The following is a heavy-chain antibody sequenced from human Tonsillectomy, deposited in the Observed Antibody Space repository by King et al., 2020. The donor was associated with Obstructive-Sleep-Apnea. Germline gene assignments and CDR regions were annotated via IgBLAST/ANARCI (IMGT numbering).Heavy chain of an antibody. Sequence: QLVQSGAEVKEPGASVKVSCKASGYTFTDYLIHWVRQAPGQGLEWMGWINPNSGGTKYAQKFQGRVTMTGDMSTSTAYMDLNRLRSDDTAVYFCAREGFWDYGDHRRPSDYWGQGTLVTVSS. CDR1: GYTFTDYL. CDR2: INPNSGGT. J-gene: IGHJ4*02. V-gene: IGHV1-2*02. CDR3: AREGFWDYGDHRRPSDY. D-gene: IGHD4-17*01.